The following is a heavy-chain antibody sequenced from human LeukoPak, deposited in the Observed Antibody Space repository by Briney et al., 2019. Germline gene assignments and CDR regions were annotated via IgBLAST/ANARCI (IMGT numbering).Heavy chain of an antibody. CDR1: GYSFTSYY. CDR2: INPSGGST. Sequence: GASVKVSCKASGYSFTSYYIHWVRQAPGQGLEWMGIINPSGGSTSYAQMFQGTVTMTRDIATNTVYMELSSLRFEDTADYYCARGGLAVATTQNNGFDIWGQGTMVTVSS. CDR3: ARGGLAVATTQNNGFDI. V-gene: IGHV1-46*01. D-gene: IGHD5-12*01. J-gene: IGHJ3*02.